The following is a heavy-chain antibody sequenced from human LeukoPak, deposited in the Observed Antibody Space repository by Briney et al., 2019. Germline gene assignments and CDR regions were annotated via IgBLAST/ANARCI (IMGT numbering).Heavy chain of an antibody. CDR2: ISSSGSTI. CDR3: ARGSYSSGGLFDC. Sequence: GGSLRRSSAGSGFTFSDHYRIWIRQAPGKGREGGSYISSSGSTIDYAYSVRVRFTIDRDNAKHSLHLQMNRLRAEHTDVYYCARGSYSSGGLFDCWGQGSLVTVCS. CDR1: GFTFSDHY. D-gene: IGHD6-19*01. J-gene: IGHJ4*02. V-gene: IGHV3-11*01.